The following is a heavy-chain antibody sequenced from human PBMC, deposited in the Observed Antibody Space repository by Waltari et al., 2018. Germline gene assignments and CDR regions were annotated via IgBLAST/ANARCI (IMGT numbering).Heavy chain of an antibody. V-gene: IGHV4-4*07. Sequence: QMKLLESGPGLVKPSETLSLTCTVSAASIRGHYWSWIRQPAGKGLEWIGRVYSTGATNYNPSLGRRATISVDTARKQVSLKLTSVTAADTAMYFCAESDSGSWQYFFNSWG. CDR2: VYSTGAT. D-gene: IGHD6-19*01. CDR1: AASIRGHY. J-gene: IGHJ4*01. CDR3: AESDSGSWQYFFNS.